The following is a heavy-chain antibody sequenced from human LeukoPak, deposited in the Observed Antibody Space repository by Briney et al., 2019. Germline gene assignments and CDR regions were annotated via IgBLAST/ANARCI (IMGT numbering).Heavy chain of an antibody. CDR2: ISYDGSNK. D-gene: IGHD2-21*02. J-gene: IGHJ5*02. V-gene: IGHV3-30-3*01. CDR3: ARHSFPIVVVTAELDP. Sequence: PGSSLRLSCAASGFTFSSYAMHWVRQAPGKGLEWVAVISYDGSNKYYADSVKGRFTISRDNSKNTLYLQMNSLRAEDTAVYYCARHSFPIVVVTAELDPWGQGTLVTVSS. CDR1: GFTFSSYA.